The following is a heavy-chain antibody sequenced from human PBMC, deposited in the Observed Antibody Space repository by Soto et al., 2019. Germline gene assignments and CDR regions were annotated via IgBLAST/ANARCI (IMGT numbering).Heavy chain of an antibody. D-gene: IGHD3-22*01. CDR1: GGSISSYY. CDR2: IYYSGST. CDR3: ARHASGYYDSSGYFRLDY. V-gene: IGHV4-59*08. J-gene: IGHJ4*02. Sequence: SETLSLTCTVSGGSISSYYWSWIRQPPGKGLEWIGYIYYSGSTNYNPSLKSRVTISVDTSKNQFSLKLSSVTAADTAVYYCARHASGYYDSSGYFRLDYWGQGTLVTVSS.